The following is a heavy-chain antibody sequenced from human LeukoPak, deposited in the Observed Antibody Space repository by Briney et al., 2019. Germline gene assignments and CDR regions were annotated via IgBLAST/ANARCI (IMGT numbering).Heavy chain of an antibody. J-gene: IGHJ5*02. CDR2: IYYSGST. CDR3: ARVPRASPGIGVGIDP. V-gene: IGHV4-30-4*01. Sequence: SETLSLTCTVSGGSISSGDYYWSWIRQPPGTGLEWIGYIYYSGSTYYNPSLKSRVTISVDTSKNQFSLKLSSVTAADTAVYYCARVPRASPGIGVGIDPWGQGTLVTVSS. CDR1: GGSISSGDYY. D-gene: IGHD6-19*01.